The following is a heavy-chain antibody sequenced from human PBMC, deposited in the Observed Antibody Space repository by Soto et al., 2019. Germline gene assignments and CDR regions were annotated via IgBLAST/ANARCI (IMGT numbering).Heavy chain of an antibody. D-gene: IGHD2-15*01. CDR1: GGSISSSSYY. CDR3: ARHTPAISISDH. J-gene: IGHJ4*02. CDR2: IYYSGST. Sequence: QLQLQESGPGLVKPSETLSLTCSVSGGSISSSSYYWGWIRQPPGQGLEWIGRIYYSGSTYYNPSLKTPLTISVDTSQNQFSLKLSSVTAADTAGYYCARHTPAISISDHWGQGSLVTVSS. V-gene: IGHV4-39*01.